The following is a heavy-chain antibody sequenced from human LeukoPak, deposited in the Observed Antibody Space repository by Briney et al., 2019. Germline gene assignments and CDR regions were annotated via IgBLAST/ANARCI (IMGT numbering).Heavy chain of an antibody. J-gene: IGHJ4*02. CDR1: GLTFTKHW. D-gene: IGHD3-16*01. CDR2: INYDGSET. Sequence: PGGSLRLSCAASGLTFTKHWMSWVRQPPGKGLEWVANINYDGSETRYVDSVKGRLTISRDNAKNSLYLQMDSLRVEDTAVYYCVRNGGSFDYWGQGTLVTVSS. V-gene: IGHV3-7*01. CDR3: VRNGGSFDY.